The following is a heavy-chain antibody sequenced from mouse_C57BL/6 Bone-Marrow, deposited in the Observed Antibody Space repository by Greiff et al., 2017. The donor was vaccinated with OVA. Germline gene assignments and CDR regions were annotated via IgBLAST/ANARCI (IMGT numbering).Heavy chain of an antibody. V-gene: IGHV1-69*01. CDR3: ARSTMVTTWFAY. CDR1: GYTFTSYW. J-gene: IGHJ3*01. D-gene: IGHD2-2*01. Sequence: QVHVKQPGAELVMPGASVKLSCKASGYTFTSYWMHWVKQRPGQGLEWIGEIDPSDSYTNYNQKFKGKSTLTVDKSSSTAYMQLSSLTSEDSAVYYCARSTMVTTWFAYWGQGTLVTVSA. CDR2: IDPSDSYT.